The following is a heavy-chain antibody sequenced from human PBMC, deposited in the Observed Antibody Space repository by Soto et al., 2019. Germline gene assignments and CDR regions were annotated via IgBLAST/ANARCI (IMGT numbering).Heavy chain of an antibody. J-gene: IGHJ4*02. CDR1: GYTFSNYG. D-gene: IGHD6-6*01. Sequence: GASVKVSCKASGYTFSNYGFSWVRQAPGQGLEWMGWISGYNGNTNYAERLQGRVTMTTDTSTSTAYMELKSLRYDDTAVYYCAREGQLRYWGQGTPVTVSS. CDR2: ISGYNGNT. V-gene: IGHV1-18*01. CDR3: AREGQLRY.